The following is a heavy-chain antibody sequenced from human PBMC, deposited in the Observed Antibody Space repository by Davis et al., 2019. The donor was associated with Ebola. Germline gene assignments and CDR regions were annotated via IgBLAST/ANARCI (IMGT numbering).Heavy chain of an antibody. CDR2: ISGSGGST. CDR3: AKPHLSYYYDSSGYYSKPAHFGY. J-gene: IGHJ4*02. Sequence: ESLKISCAASGFTVSSNYMSWVRQAPGKGLEWVSAISGSGGSTYYADSVKGRFTISRDNSKHTLYLQMNSLRAEDTAVYYCAKPHLSYYYDSSGYYSKPAHFGYWGQGTLVTVS. V-gene: IGHV3-23*01. D-gene: IGHD3-22*01. CDR1: GFTVSSNY.